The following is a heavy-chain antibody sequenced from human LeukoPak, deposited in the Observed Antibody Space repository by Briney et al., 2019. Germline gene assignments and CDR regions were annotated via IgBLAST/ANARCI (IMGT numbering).Heavy chain of an antibody. CDR1: GFTVSTNY. CDR3: ARGLAYCSGGSCR. V-gene: IGHV3-53*01. CDR2: IYSGGST. J-gene: IGHJ4*02. Sequence: GGSLRLSCVASGFTVSTNYMNWVRQAPGKGLEWVSVIYSGGSTYYADSVKGRFTTSRDNSKNTLYLQMNSLRAEDTAVYYCARGLAYCSGGSCRWGQGTLVTVSS. D-gene: IGHD2-15*01.